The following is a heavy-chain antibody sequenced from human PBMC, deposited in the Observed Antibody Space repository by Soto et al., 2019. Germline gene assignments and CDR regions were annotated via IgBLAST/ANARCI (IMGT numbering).Heavy chain of an antibody. CDR3: TTDTYYDFWSGYFRFDP. CDR2: IKSKTDGGTT. Sequence: GGSLRLSCAASGFTFSNAWMSWVRQAPGKGLEWVGRIKSKTDGGTTDYAAPVKGRFTISRDDSKNTLYLQMNSLKTEDTAVYYCTTDTYYDFWSGYFRFDPWGQGTLVTVSS. V-gene: IGHV3-15*01. D-gene: IGHD3-3*01. J-gene: IGHJ5*02. CDR1: GFTFSNAW.